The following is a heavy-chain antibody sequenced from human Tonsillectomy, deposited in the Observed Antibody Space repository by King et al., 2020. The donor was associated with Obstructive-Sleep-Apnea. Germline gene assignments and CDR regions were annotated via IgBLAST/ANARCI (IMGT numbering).Heavy chain of an antibody. D-gene: IGHD3-3*01. CDR1: GGSISSGGYY. CDR3: AGDLGKGFLEWSFGMDV. CDR2: IYYSGST. J-gene: IGHJ6*02. Sequence: VQLQESGPGLVKPSQTLSLTCTVSGGSISSGGYYWSWIRQHPGKGLEWIGYIYYSGSTYYNPSLKSRVTISVDTSKNQFSLKLSSVTAADTAVYYCAGDLGKGFLEWSFGMDVWGQGTTVTVSS. V-gene: IGHV4-31*03.